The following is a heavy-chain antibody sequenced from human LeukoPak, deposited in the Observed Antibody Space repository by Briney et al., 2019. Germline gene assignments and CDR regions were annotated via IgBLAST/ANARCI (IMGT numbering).Heavy chain of an antibody. V-gene: IGHV4-34*01. CDR2: INHSGST. CDR3: ARDQWLVHRFDP. Sequence: SETLSLTCAVYGGSFSGYYWSWIRQPPGKGLEWIGEINHSGSTNYNPSLKSRVTISVDTSKNQFSLKLSSVTAADTAVYYCARDQWLVHRFDPWGQGTLVTVSS. D-gene: IGHD6-19*01. J-gene: IGHJ5*02. CDR1: GGSFSGYY.